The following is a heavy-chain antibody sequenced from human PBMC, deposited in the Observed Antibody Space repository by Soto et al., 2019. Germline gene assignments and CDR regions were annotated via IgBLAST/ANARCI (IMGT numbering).Heavy chain of an antibody. V-gene: IGHV3-7*03. CDR3: ASLEWESTGYADY. CDR1: GFTFGSNW. Sequence: EVQLVESGGGLVQPGGSLRLSCAASGFTFGSNWMSWVRQAPGKGLEWVANIKRDGSEKYYVDSVKGRFTISRDNAKNTLYLQRNSLRSVDTAVYYCASLEWESTGYADYWCQGTLVTVSS. J-gene: IGHJ4*02. D-gene: IGHD3-3*01. CDR2: IKRDGSEK.